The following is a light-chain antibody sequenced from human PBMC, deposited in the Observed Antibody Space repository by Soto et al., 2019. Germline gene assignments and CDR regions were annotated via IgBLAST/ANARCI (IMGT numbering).Light chain of an antibody. CDR3: QKYNSAPWT. CDR2: AAS. J-gene: IGKJ1*01. V-gene: IGKV1-27*01. CDR1: QGISNY. Sequence: DIQMTQSPSSLSASVGERVTITCRASQGISNYLAWYQQKPGKVPKLLIYAASTLQSGVPSRFSGSGSVTDFTLTISSLQPEDVATYYCQKYNSAPWTFGQGTKVEIK.